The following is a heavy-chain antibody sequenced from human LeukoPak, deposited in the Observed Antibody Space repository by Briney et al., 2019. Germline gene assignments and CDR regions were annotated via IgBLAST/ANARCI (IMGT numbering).Heavy chain of an antibody. CDR3: ARAHGRGSYYYFDY. D-gene: IGHD1-26*01. J-gene: IGHJ4*02. CDR1: GGSISSYY. CDR2: IYYSGST. V-gene: IGHV4-59*01. Sequence: KPSETLSLTCTVSGGSISSYYWSWIRQPPGKGLEWIGYIYYSGSTNYNPSLKSRVTISVDTSKNRFSLKLSSVTAADTAVYYCARAHGRGSYYYFDYWGQGTLVTVSS.